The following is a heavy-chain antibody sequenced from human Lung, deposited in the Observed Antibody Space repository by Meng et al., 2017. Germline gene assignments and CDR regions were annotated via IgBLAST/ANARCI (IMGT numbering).Heavy chain of an antibody. CDR2: INSDGSST. V-gene: IGHV3-74*01. J-gene: IGHJ4*02. CDR1: GFTFCSYR. CDR3: ARDSGSYFDY. Sequence: EVQLVEPGGGLVQPVVSLRLSCAASGFTFCSYRMHWVRQAPGKGLVWVSRINSDGSSTSYADSVKGRFTISRDNAKNTLYLQMNSLRAEDTAVYYCARDSGSYFDYWGQGSLVTVSS. D-gene: IGHD1-26*01.